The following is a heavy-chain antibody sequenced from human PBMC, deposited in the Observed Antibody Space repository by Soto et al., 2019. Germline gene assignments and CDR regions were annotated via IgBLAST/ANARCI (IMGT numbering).Heavy chain of an antibody. CDR1: GGSISSGGYS. CDR2: IYHSGST. CDR3: ARMPYYYGSGSYYPLYYFDY. V-gene: IGHV4-30-2*01. Sequence: SETLSLTCAVSGGSISSGGYSWSWIRQPPGKGLEWIGYIYHSGSTYYNPSLKSRVTISVDRSKNQFSLKLSSVTAADTAVYYCARMPYYYGSGSYYPLYYFDYWGQRTLVTVSS. J-gene: IGHJ4*02. D-gene: IGHD3-10*01.